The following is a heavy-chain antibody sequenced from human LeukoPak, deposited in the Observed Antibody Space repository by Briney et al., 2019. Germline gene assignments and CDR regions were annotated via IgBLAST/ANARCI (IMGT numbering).Heavy chain of an antibody. CDR3: ARTSSPAVAGTRDAFDI. CDR2: FTPSGGGS. J-gene: IGHJ3*02. D-gene: IGHD6-19*01. CDR1: GYTLTTHQ. V-gene: IGHV1-46*01. Sequence: GASVKVSCKALGYTLTTHQMYWVRQAPGQGLEWVGTFTPSGGGSTYAQNFQGRMTMTGDTSTSTVYMELSSLRSEDTAVYYCARTSSPAVAGTRDAFDIWGQGTMVTVSS.